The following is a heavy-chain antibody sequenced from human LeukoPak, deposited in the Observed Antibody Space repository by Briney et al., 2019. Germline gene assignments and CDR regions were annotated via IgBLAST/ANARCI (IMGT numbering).Heavy chain of an antibody. V-gene: IGHV3-7*01. Sequence: GGSLRLSGADSGSSFSDFWMSWVRQAPGRGLEWVANIKQDGSERYYMDSVRGRFTISRDNTKKSLYLEMNSLRAEDTAVYYCARDRRPSSYLGLHLWGQGTTVTVSS. J-gene: IGHJ6*02. CDR3: ARDRRPSSYLGLHL. CDR2: IKQDGSER. CDR1: GSSFSDFW. D-gene: IGHD6-6*01.